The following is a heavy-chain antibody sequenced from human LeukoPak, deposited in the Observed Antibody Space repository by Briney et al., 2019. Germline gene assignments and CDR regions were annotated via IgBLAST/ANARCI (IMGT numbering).Heavy chain of an antibody. D-gene: IGHD6-19*01. Sequence: PGGSLRLSCAASGFTVSSNYMSWVRQAPGKGLEWVSVIYSGGSTYYADSVKGRFTISRDNSKNTLYLQMNSLRAEDTAVYYCARAVIAVAGTVSWAYFDYWGQGTLVTVSS. V-gene: IGHV3-66*01. CDR1: GFTVSSNY. CDR3: ARAVIAVAGTVSWAYFDY. CDR2: IYSGGST. J-gene: IGHJ4*02.